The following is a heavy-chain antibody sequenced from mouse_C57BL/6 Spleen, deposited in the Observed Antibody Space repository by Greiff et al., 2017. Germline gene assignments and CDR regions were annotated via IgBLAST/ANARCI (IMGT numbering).Heavy chain of an antibody. D-gene: IGHD1-3*01. J-gene: IGHJ2*01. CDR1: GYAFSSSW. V-gene: IGHV1-82*01. CDR3: ARELLSY. CDR2: IYPGDGDT. Sequence: VKLLESGPELVKPGASVKISCKASGYAFSSSWMNWVKQRPGKGLEWIGRIYPGDGDTNYNGKFKGKATLTADKSSSTAYMQLSSLTSEDSAVYFCARELLSYWGQGTTLTVSS.